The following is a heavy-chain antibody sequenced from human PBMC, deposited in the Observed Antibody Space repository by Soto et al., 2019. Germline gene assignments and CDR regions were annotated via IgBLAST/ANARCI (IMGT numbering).Heavy chain of an antibody. Sequence: GGSLRLSCAASGFSVSSNYMTWVRQAPGKGLEWVSVIYSDGNTDYADFVKGRFIISSDSSKNTLHLQMNSLRAEDTAVYYCARVPLFGYGMDVWGQGTTVTVS. V-gene: IGHV3-53*01. D-gene: IGHD3-16*01. J-gene: IGHJ6*02. CDR1: GFSVSSNY. CDR2: IYSDGNT. CDR3: ARVPLFGYGMDV.